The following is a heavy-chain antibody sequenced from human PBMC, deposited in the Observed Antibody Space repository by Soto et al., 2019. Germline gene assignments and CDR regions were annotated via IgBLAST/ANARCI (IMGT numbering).Heavy chain of an antibody. CDR3: AAGGRWLHG. V-gene: IGHV1-58*02. J-gene: IGHJ4*02. D-gene: IGHD3-16*01. CDR2: IGVGRDNS. CDR1: GLSISTSA. Sequence: QIQLVQSGPEVKKPGTSVKVSCKASGLSISTSAMQWVRQARGQRLKWIGWIGVGRDNSNYAQKFRDRVTTIRDMSTIKAYMELSSRTAEDTAVYYCAAGGRWLHGWGQGTLVTVSS.